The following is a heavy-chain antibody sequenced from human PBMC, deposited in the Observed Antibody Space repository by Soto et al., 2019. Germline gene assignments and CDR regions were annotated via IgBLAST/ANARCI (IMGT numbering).Heavy chain of an antibody. CDR3: ARSPPPSDDSGYLNY. CDR2: IKYDGSDK. V-gene: IGHV3-7*01. D-gene: IGHD3-22*01. J-gene: IGHJ4*02. Sequence: HPGGSLRLSCAASGFTSSRYWMTWVRQAPGKGLEWVANIKYDGSDKYYVDSVKGRFTISRDNAKNSLYLQMDSLRVEDTAVYYCARSPPPSDDSGYLNYSGQGTVVTVSS. CDR1: GFTSSRYW.